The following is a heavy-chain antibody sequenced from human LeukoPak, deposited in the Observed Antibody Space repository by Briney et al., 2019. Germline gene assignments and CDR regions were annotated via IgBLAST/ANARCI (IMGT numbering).Heavy chain of an antibody. CDR2: IGSDGKT. CDR1: GFTFSAYA. J-gene: IGHJ4*02. D-gene: IGHD5-18*01. Sequence: GGSLRLSCEASGFTFSAYAMTWVRQAPGKGLEWVSSIGSDGKTHYSESVKGRFAISRDNSKNTLYLQMNSLRAEDTAVYYCANGGLWLPTRSDWGQGTLVTVST. V-gene: IGHV3-23*01. CDR3: ANGGLWLPTRSD.